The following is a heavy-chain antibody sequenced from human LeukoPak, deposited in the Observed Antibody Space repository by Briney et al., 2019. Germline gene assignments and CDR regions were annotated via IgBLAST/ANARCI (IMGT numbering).Heavy chain of an antibody. CDR2: IYHSGST. V-gene: IGHV4-38-2*02. CDR3: AKDHYDSSGYPFDY. CDR1: GYSISSGYY. J-gene: IGHJ4*02. D-gene: IGHD3-22*01. Sequence: SETLSLTCTVSGYSISSGYYWGWIRPPPGKGREWIGIIYHSGSTYYNPSLKSRVTISVDTSKNQFSLKLSSVTAADTAVYYCAKDHYDSSGYPFDYWGQGTLVTVSS.